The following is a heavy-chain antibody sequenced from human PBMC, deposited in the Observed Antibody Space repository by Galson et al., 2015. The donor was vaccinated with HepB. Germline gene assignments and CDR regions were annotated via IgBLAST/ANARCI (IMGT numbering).Heavy chain of an antibody. Sequence: SLRLSCAASGFTFSSYGMHWVRQAPGKGLEWVAVISYDGSNKYYADSVKGRFTISRDNSKNTLYLQMNSLRAEDTAVYYCAKETPPYGDYGQGVLDYWGQGTLVTVSS. J-gene: IGHJ4*02. CDR3: AKETPPYGDYGQGVLDY. CDR1: GFTFSSYG. CDR2: ISYDGSNK. D-gene: IGHD4-17*01. V-gene: IGHV3-30*18.